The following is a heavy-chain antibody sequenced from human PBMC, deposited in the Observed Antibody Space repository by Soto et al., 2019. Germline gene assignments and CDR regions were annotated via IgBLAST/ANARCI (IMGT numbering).Heavy chain of an antibody. CDR1: GGSISSGGYY. D-gene: IGHD1-26*01. Sequence: QVQLQESGPGLVKPSQTLSLTCTVSGGSISSGGYYWSWIRQHPGKGLEWIGYIYYSGSTYYNPSLKSRVSIAADTSNNQFSLKLSSVTAADTAVYYCAGIYSGSPGGTLRYGGQGTLVTVSS. V-gene: IGHV4-31*03. J-gene: IGHJ4*02. CDR2: IYYSGST. CDR3: AGIYSGSPGGTLRY.